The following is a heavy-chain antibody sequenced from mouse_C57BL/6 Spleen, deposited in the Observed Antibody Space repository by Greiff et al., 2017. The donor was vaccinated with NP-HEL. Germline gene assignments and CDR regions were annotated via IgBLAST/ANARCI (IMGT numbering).Heavy chain of an antibody. V-gene: IGHV14-2*01. Sequence: VHVKQSGAELVKPGASVKLSCTASGFNIKDYYMHWVKQRTEQGLEWIGRIDPEDGETKYAPKFQGKATITADTSSNTAYLQLSSLTSEDTAVYYCASTSSTMVTTVFDYWGQGTTLTVSS. J-gene: IGHJ2*01. CDR3: ASTSSTMVTTVFDY. CDR2: IDPEDGET. CDR1: GFNIKDYY. D-gene: IGHD2-2*01.